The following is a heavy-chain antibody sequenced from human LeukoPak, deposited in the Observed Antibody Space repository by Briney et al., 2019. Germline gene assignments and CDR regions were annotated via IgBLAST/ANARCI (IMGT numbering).Heavy chain of an antibody. CDR1: GGSLSRFY. CDR2: MYYSGST. CDR3: AGAMTTVTRFDY. J-gene: IGHJ4*02. Sequence: SETLSLTRTVSGGSLSRFYWSWLPHTPGEGLEWIGNMYYSGSTNYTPSLKGRVTISVDTSKNPFSLRLSSVTAADTAVYYCAGAMTTVTRFDYWGQGTLVTVSS. D-gene: IGHD4-17*01. V-gene: IGHV4-59*01.